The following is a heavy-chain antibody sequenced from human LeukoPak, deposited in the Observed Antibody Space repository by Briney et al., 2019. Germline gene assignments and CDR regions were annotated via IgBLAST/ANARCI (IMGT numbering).Heavy chain of an antibody. CDR1: GFTFSSYG. D-gene: IGHD5-18*01. CDR3: AKRPGDTAMVHFDY. CDR2: IRYDGSNK. V-gene: IGHV3-30*02. Sequence: PGGSLRLSCAASGFTFSSYGMHWVRQAPGKGLEWVAFIRYDGSNKYYADSVKGRFTISRDNSKNTLYLQMNSLRAEDTAVYYCAKRPGDTAMVHFDYWGQGTLVTVSS. J-gene: IGHJ4*02.